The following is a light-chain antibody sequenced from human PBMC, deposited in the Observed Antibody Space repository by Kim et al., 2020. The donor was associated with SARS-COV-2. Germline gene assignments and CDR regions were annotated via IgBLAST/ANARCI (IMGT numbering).Light chain of an antibody. CDR3: QQYGSSPYT. CDR2: EAF. CDR1: QSVRSSL. Sequence: LSPGERANLSCRASQSVRSSLLAWYQQKPGQAPRLLIYEAFKRVAGIPDRFSGSGSGTDFTLTISRPEPEDFAMYYCQQYGSSPYTFGQGTKLEI. V-gene: IGKV3-20*01. J-gene: IGKJ2*01.